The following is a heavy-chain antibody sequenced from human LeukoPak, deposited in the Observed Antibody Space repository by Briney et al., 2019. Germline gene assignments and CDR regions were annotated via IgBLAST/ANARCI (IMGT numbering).Heavy chain of an antibody. CDR1: GFTFRNYV. V-gene: IGHV3-30-3*01. Sequence: PGGSLRLSCAASGFTFRNYVIHWVRQAPVKGLEWVAVTSSDLNVKLYADSVKGRFTISRDNSMSTLYLQMNSLRPEDTAIYYCAREGYYGSGSPPSLYFDYWGQGTLVTVSS. J-gene: IGHJ4*02. CDR3: AREGYYGSGSPPSLYFDY. D-gene: IGHD3-10*01. CDR2: TSSDLNVK.